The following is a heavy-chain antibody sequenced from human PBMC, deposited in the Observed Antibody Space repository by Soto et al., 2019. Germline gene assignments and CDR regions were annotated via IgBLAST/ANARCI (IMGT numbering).Heavy chain of an antibody. CDR2: IRSKAHSYAT. CDR3: ARAVYEVWSGPPKGLDY. CDR1: GFIFSGSD. V-gene: IGHV3-73*02. J-gene: IGHJ4*02. Sequence: EVHLVESGGGLVQPGGSLQLSCADSGFIFSGSDMEGFRQSSGKGLELVGNIRSKAHSYATAYAVSVKGRLTISRDDSRNTAYLHMNSLTTEETAVHYCARAVYEVWSGPPKGLDYWGQGTVVTVSS. D-gene: IGHD3-3*01.